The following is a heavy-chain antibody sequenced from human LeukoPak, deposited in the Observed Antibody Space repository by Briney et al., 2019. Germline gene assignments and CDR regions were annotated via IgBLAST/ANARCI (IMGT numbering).Heavy chain of an antibody. CDR1: GFTFSSYW. Sequence: PGGSLRLSCAASGFTFSSYWMSWVRQAPGKGLEWVANIKQDGSEKFYVDSVKGQFTISRDNAKSSLYLQMNSLRAEDTAVYFCVRESVYGSRSYYSYWGQGTLVTVSS. CDR2: IKQDGSEK. J-gene: IGHJ4*02. D-gene: IGHD3-10*01. V-gene: IGHV3-7*04. CDR3: VRESVYGSRSYYSY.